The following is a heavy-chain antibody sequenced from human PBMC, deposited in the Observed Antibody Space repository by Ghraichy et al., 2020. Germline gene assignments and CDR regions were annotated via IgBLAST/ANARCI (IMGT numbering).Heavy chain of an antibody. CDR2: IFHSGST. J-gene: IGHJ4*02. CDR3: AREIDQLRYFDS. D-gene: IGHD2-2*01. CDR1: GDSIISINW. V-gene: IGHV4-4*02. Sequence: SETLSLTCAVSGDSIISINWWSWVRQPPGKGLECIGEIFHSGSTNYNPSLKSRITISLDKSKNQFSLKMTSVTAADTAVYYCAREIDQLRYFDSWGQGTLVTVSS.